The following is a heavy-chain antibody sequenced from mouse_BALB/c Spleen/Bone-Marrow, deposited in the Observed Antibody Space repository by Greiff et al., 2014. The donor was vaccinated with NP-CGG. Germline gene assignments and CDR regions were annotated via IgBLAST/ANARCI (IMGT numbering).Heavy chain of an antibody. Sequence: VQLQQSGAELVRPGASVKLSCKASGYTFTSYWINWVKQRPGQGLEWIGNIYPSDSYTNYNQKFKDKATLTVDKSSSTAYMQLSSPTSKDSAVYYCTRDDGSPFAYWGQGTLVTVSA. D-gene: IGHD2-3*01. V-gene: IGHV1-69*02. CDR3: TRDDGSPFAY. CDR2: IYPSDSYT. J-gene: IGHJ3*01. CDR1: GYTFTSYW.